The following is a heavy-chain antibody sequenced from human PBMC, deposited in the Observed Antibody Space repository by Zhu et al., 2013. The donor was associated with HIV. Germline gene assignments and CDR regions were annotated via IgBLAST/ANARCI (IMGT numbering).Heavy chain of an antibody. V-gene: IGHV1-2*02. J-gene: IGHJ4*02. CDR2: INPKSGGT. CDR3: ARGYSLGTWYNILGSGYYHDH. CDR1: GYTFTDHH. Sequence: QVQLVQSGAEVKKPGASVRVSCKTSGYTFTDHHLHWVRQAPGQGLQWMGWINPKSGGTNSAQDFKARVTMTRDMSISTVYVELSRLTSDDTAVYYCARGYSLGTWYNILGSGYYHDHWGQGTLVTVSS. D-gene: IGHD1-20*01.